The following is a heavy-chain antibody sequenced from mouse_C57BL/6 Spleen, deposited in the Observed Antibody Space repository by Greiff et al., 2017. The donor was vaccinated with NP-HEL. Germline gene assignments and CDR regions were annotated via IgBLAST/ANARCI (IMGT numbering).Heavy chain of an antibody. CDR2: IDPADGDT. V-gene: IGHV14-1*01. CDR1: GFNIKDYY. CDR3: TAKAPYYFGC. Sequence: VQLQQSGAELVRPGASVKLSCTASGFNIKDYYMHWVKQRPEQGLEWIGRIDPADGDTEYAPKFQGKATMTADTSSNTAYLQLSSLTSEGTAVYYSTAKAPYYFGCKGQRATLSVST. J-gene: IGHJ2*01.